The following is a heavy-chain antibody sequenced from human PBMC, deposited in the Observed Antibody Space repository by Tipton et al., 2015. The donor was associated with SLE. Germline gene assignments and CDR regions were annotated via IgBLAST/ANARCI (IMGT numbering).Heavy chain of an antibody. CDR1: GFTFWKYS. CDR3: VRSFDSGGWPRPFDY. V-gene: IGHV3-66*02. D-gene: IGHD6-19*01. J-gene: IGHJ4*02. Sequence: SLRLSCAASGFTFWKYSLSWVRQAPGKGLEWVSFILSRETTYYSDSVKDRFIISRDNSKNILYLQMHSLGPEDTAVYYCVRSFDSGGWPRPFDYWGQGTLVTVSS. CDR2: ILSRETT.